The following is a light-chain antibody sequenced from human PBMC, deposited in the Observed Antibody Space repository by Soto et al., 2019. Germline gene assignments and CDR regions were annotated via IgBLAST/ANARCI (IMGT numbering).Light chain of an antibody. CDR1: QSVSSY. V-gene: IGKV3-11*01. Sequence: ELVLTQPPATLSVYPRERATLSSRASQSVSSYLAWYQQKPGQAPRLLIYDASNRATDIPTRFSGSGSGTDFTLTITSLDPEDIAIYYCHQRSDWPLTFGGGTKVDIK. J-gene: IGKJ4*01. CDR2: DAS. CDR3: HQRSDWPLT.